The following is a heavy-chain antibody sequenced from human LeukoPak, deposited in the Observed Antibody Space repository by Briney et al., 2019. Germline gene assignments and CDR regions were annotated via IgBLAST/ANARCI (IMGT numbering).Heavy chain of an antibody. J-gene: IGHJ4*02. V-gene: IGHV4-39*07. CDR2: IYFSEST. Sequence: SETLSLTCTVSGDSISSANYYWGWVRQPPGKGLEWIGSIYFSESTYYNPSLKSRVTISAETSKVQFSLKLSSVTAADTAVYYCARDSCSSTSCRKKFDNWGQGTLVTVSS. D-gene: IGHD2-2*01. CDR3: ARDSCSSTSCRKKFDN. CDR1: GDSISSANYY.